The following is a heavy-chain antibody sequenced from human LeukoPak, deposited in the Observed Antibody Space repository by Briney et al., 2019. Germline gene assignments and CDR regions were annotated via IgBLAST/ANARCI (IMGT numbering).Heavy chain of an antibody. CDR3: AKDGLRSSWYGFDY. V-gene: IGHV3-23*01. CDR1: GFTLSSYA. D-gene: IGHD6-13*01. Sequence: PGGSLRLSCAASGFTLSSYAMSWVRQAPGKGLEWVSAISGSGGSTYYADSVKGRFTISRDNSKNTLYLQMNSLRAEGTAVYYCAKDGLRSSWYGFDYWGQGTLVTVSS. CDR2: ISGSGGST. J-gene: IGHJ4*02.